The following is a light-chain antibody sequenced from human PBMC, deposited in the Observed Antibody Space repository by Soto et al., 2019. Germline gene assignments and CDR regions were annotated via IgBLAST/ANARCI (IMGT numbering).Light chain of an antibody. Sequence: EIVMTQSPATLSVSPGERATLSCRASQSVGSNLAWYQQKPGQAPRLLIYGASTRAPGIPARFSGSGSGTEFTLTISSLQSEDFAVYYCQQYNNWPPMYTFGQGTKLEIK. V-gene: IGKV3-15*01. J-gene: IGKJ2*01. CDR3: QQYNNWPPMYT. CDR1: QSVGSN. CDR2: GAS.